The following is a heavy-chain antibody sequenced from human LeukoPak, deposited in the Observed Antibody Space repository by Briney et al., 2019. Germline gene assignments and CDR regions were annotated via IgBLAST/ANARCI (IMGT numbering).Heavy chain of an antibody. Sequence: PGVSLTLPCAPSGYPFSTCNVNWPPGSPGGGRECVSYITSDSATIYYADSVKGRFTISRDNAKNSLYLQMNSLGGEDTAVYYCARRQVGANPFDRWGQGTLVTVSS. J-gene: IGHJ4*02. CDR1: GYPFSTCN. D-gene: IGHD1-26*01. CDR2: ITSDSATI. V-gene: IGHV3-48*01. CDR3: ARRQVGANPFDR.